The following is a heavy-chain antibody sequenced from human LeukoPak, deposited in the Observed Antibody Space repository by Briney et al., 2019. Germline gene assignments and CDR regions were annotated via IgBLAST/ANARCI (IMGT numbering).Heavy chain of an antibody. J-gene: IGHJ5*02. CDR3: ARATASDWLLFPGGFAP. CDR2: ISSSSSYI. CDR1: GFTFSSYS. Sequence: GGSLRLSCAASGFTFSSYSMNWVRQAPGKGLGWVSSISSSSSYIYYADSVKGRFTISRDNAKNSLYLQMNSLRAEDTAVYYCARATASDWLLFPGGFAPWGQGTLVTVSS. V-gene: IGHV3-21*01. D-gene: IGHD3/OR15-3a*01.